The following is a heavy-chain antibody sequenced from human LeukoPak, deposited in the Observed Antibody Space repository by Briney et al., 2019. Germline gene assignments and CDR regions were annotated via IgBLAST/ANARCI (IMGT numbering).Heavy chain of an antibody. J-gene: IGHJ4*02. V-gene: IGHV3-11*01. CDR2: ISGSGNTI. CDR3: ARDSYDYVWGSYRYTLFDY. CDR1: GFTFSDYY. D-gene: IGHD3-16*02. Sequence: GGSLRLSCAASGFTFSDYYMNWIRQAPGKGLEWISYISGSGNTIYRADSVKGRFTISRDNAKNSLFLQMNSLRADDTAVYYCARDSYDYVWGSYRYTLFDYWGQGTLVTVSS.